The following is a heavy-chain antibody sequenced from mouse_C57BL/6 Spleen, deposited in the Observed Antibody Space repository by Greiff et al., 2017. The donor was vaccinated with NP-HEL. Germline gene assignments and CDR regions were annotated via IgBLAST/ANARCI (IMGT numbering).Heavy chain of an antibody. Sequence: VQLQQPGAELVKPGASVKLSCKASGSTFTSYWMQWVKQRPGQGLEWIGEIDPSDSYTNYNQKFKGKATLTVDTSSSTAYMQLSSLTSEDSAVYYCARPSYGSSFYWYFDVWGTGTTVTVSS. CDR1: GSTFTSYW. CDR2: IDPSDSYT. D-gene: IGHD1-1*01. V-gene: IGHV1-50*01. CDR3: ARPSYGSSFYWYFDV. J-gene: IGHJ1*03.